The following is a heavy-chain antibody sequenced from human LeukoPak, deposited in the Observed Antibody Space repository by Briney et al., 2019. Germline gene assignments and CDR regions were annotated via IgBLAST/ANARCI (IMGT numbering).Heavy chain of an antibody. CDR1: GGSFSGYY. J-gene: IGHJ6*04. D-gene: IGHD4-17*01. V-gene: IGHV4-34*01. CDR2: INHSGST. Sequence: SETLSLTCAVYGGSFSGYYWSWIRQPPGKGLEWIGEINHSGSTNYNPSLKSRVTISVDTSKNQSSLKLSSVTAADTAVYYCARGWEVTTFLDVWGKGTTVTVSS. CDR3: ARGWEVTTFLDV.